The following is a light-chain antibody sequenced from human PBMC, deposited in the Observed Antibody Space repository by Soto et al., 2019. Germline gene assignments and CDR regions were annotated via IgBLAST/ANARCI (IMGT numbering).Light chain of an antibody. Sequence: QSALTQPPSVSGSPGQSVAISCTGTSSDVGGYNRVSWYQQAPGKAPKLLLYDVSNRPSGGSTRFSGSKSGNTASLTISGLQAEDEADYYCTSYASGSAHVFGPGTKLTVL. J-gene: IGLJ1*01. CDR2: DVS. CDR1: SSDVGGYNR. CDR3: TSYASGSAHV. V-gene: IGLV2-18*02.